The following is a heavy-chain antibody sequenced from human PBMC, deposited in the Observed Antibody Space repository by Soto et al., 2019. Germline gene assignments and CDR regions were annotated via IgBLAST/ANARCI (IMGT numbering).Heavy chain of an antibody. V-gene: IGHV3-7*05. J-gene: IGHJ4*02. CDR1: EFTFIGSW. CDR2: IKQDGSEK. D-gene: IGHD3-10*01. CDR3: ATTGGY. Sequence: EVQLVESGGGLVQPGGSLRLSCAASEFTFIGSWMKWVRQAPGRGLAWVATIKQDGSEKYYVDSAKGRFTISRDTANNSLYLQMNSLRAEDTAVYYCATTGGYWGQGTLVTVSS.